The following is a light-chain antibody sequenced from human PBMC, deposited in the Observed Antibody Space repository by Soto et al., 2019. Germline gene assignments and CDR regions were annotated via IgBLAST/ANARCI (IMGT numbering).Light chain of an antibody. V-gene: IGLV2-8*01. CDR2: EVS. CDR1: SSDVGGYTY. J-gene: IGLJ1*01. Sequence: QSALTQPPSASGSPGQSVTISCTGTSSDVGGYTYVSWYQQHPGKAPKLMIYEVSKRPSGVPDRFSGSKSGNTASLTVSGLQHEDEADYYCSSYAGITPYVFGTGTKVTV. CDR3: SSYAGITPYV.